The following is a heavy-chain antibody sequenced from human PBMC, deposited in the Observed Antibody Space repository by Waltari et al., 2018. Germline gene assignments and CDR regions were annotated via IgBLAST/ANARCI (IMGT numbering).Heavy chain of an antibody. J-gene: IGHJ4*02. V-gene: IGHV3-7*01. CDR1: GFTFSSYW. Sequence: EVQLVEAGGGLVQPGGSLRLSCAASGFTFSSYWMSWVRQTPGKGLEWVANIKQDESEKNYLDSVKCRFTISRDNAKNSLYLYMNSLRDDDTAVYYCAREGVPYARDCWGQGTLVTVSS. CDR3: AREGVPYARDC. CDR2: IKQDESEK. D-gene: IGHD2-2*01.